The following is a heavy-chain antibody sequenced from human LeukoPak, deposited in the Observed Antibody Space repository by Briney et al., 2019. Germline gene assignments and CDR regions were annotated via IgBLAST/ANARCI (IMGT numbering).Heavy chain of an antibody. CDR3: ARAQSNMIVVVSPPDY. D-gene: IGHD3-22*01. J-gene: IGHJ4*02. CDR2: INPSGGST. Sequence: GAPVKVSCKASGYTFTSYYMHWVRQAPGQGLEWMGIINPSGGSTSYAQKLQGRVTMTTDTSTSTAYMELRSLRSDDTAVYYCARAQSNMIVVVSPPDYWGQGTLVTVSS. V-gene: IGHV1-46*01. CDR1: GYTFTSYY.